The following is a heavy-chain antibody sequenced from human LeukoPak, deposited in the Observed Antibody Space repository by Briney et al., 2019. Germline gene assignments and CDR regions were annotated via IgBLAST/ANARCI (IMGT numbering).Heavy chain of an antibody. J-gene: IGHJ5*02. D-gene: IGHD6-19*01. V-gene: IGHV3-7*01. CDR3: ARDRTIWGSGWFFWFDP. CDR2: IKQDGSEK. CDR1: GFTFSSYW. Sequence: PGGSLRLSCAASGFTFSSYWMSWVRQAPGKGLEWVANIKQDGSEKYYVDSVRGRFTISRDNAKNSLYLQMNSLRAEDTAVYYCARDRTIWGSGWFFWFDPWGQGTLVTVSS.